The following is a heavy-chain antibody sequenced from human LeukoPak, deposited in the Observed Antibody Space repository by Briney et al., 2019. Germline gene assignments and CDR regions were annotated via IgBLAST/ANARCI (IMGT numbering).Heavy chain of an antibody. D-gene: IGHD1-26*01. CDR1: GYTFTGYY. CDR3: AREDRSGSYDY. CDR2: INPNSGGT. V-gene: IGHV1-2*02. J-gene: IGHJ4*02. Sequence: ASVKVSLKASGYTFTGYYMHWVRPAPGQGLAWMGWINPNSGGTNYAQKFQGRVTMTRDTSISTAYMELSRLRSDDTAVYYCAREDRSGSYDYWGQGTLVTVSS.